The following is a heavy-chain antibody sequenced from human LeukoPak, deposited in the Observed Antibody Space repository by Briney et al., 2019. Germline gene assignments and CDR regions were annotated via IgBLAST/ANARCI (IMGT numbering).Heavy chain of an antibody. CDR2: INPNSGDT. V-gene: IGHV1-2*06. Sequence: ASVKVSCKASGYTFTDYHMHWVRQAPGQGLEWMGRINPNSGDTIYARNFQGRVTLTRDTSISTAFMELTRLRSDDTAVYYCAPSPSETWPLDSWGQGTLVTVSS. D-gene: IGHD1-26*01. CDR3: APSPSETWPLDS. CDR1: GYTFTDYH. J-gene: IGHJ4*02.